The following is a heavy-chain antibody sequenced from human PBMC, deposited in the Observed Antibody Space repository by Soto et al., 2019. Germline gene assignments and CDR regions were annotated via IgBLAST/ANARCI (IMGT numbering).Heavy chain of an antibody. V-gene: IGHV4-61*01. CDR2: IYYSGST. Sequence: PSETRSLTCTVSGGSVSSVSYYWSWIRQPPGKGLEWIGYIYYSGSTNYNPSLKSRVTISVDTSKNQFSLKLSSVTAADTAVYYCARLVPAAAYGFDPWGQGTLVTVSS. J-gene: IGHJ5*02. CDR3: ARLVPAAAYGFDP. D-gene: IGHD2-2*01. CDR1: GGSVSSVSYY.